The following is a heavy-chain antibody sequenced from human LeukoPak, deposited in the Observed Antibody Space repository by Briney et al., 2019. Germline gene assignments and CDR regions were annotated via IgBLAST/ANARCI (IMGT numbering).Heavy chain of an antibody. Sequence: GGSLRLSCAASGFTFSSYSMNWVRQAPGKGLEWVSSISSSSSYIYYADSVKGRFTISRDNAKNSLYLQMNSLRAEDTAVYYCATLPWIRQVFDDAFDIWGQGTMVTVSS. J-gene: IGHJ3*02. D-gene: IGHD5-18*01. V-gene: IGHV3-21*01. CDR1: GFTFSSYS. CDR3: ATLPWIRQVFDDAFDI. CDR2: ISSSSSYI.